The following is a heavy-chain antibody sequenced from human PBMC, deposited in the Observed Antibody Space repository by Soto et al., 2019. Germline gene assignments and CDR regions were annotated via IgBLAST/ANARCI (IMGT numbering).Heavy chain of an antibody. D-gene: IGHD3-22*01. CDR1: GLSVSGGGYY. Sequence: HTLSLTFPLPGLSVSGGGYYWSWIRKHPGKGLEWIGYIYSSGNTYYNPSLKSRVAISVDTSKNQFSLKLSSVTAADTAVYYCARAPGDYDESSGSLYFDYWGQGTLVTGSS. V-gene: IGHV4-31*03. CDR3: ARAPGDYDESSGSLYFDY. CDR2: IYSSGNT. J-gene: IGHJ4*02.